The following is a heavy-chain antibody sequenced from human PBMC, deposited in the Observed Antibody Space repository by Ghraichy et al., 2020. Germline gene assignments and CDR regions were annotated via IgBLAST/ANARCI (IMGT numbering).Heavy chain of an antibody. V-gene: IGHV3-30-3*01. CDR1: GFTFSSYT. J-gene: IGHJ4*02. CDR2: ISYDGSDK. CDR3: ARSIGGSYFWPDY. Sequence: GGSLRLSCAASGFTFSSYTMHWVRQAPGKGLEWMALISYDGSDKDYADSVKGRFTISRDNSRNTLYLQMNSLRPEDTAVYYCARSIGGSYFWPDYWGQGTLVTVSS. D-gene: IGHD1-26*01.